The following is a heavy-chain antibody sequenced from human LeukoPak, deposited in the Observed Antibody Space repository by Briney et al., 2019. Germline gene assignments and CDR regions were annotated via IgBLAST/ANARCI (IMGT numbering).Heavy chain of an antibody. D-gene: IGHD3-10*01. CDR2: IYYSGST. Sequence: SETQSLTCTVSGGSVSSGSYYWSWIRQPPGKGLEWIGYIYYSGSTNYNPSLKSRVTISVDTSKNQFSLKLSSVTAADTAVYYCARDFTIRQGGSGSYPLQYYYGMDVWGQGTTVTVSS. J-gene: IGHJ6*02. V-gene: IGHV4-61*01. CDR3: ARDFTIRQGGSGSYPLQYYYGMDV. CDR1: GGSVSSGSYY.